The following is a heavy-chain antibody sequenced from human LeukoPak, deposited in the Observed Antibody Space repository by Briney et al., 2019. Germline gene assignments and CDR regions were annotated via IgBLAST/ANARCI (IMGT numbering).Heavy chain of an antibody. J-gene: IGHJ6*03. CDR3: ASQVFSYYYYMDV. CDR1: NGSISSDTYF. V-gene: IGHV4-61*02. D-gene: IGHD3-10*01. Sequence: SETLSLTCTVSNGSISSDTYFWSWIRQPAGKGLEWIGRMSSSGISTYSPSLKSRVTISIDTSKNQFSLKLSSVTAADTAVYYCASQVFSYYYYMDVWGKGTTVTVSS. CDR2: MSSSGIS.